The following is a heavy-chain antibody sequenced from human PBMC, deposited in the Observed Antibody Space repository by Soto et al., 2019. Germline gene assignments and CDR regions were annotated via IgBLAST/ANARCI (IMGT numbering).Heavy chain of an antibody. CDR1: TESFSGFY. CDR3: ARGANWRISWYFDL. J-gene: IGHJ2*01. CDR2: INHSGST. D-gene: IGHD1-1*01. V-gene: IGHV4-34*01. Sequence: SSETLSLTCAVYTESFSGFYWSWIRQPPGKGLEWIGEINHSGSTNYNPSLKSRVIISVDTSRNQFSLNLNSVTAADTAVYYCARGANWRISWYFDLWGRGTLVTVSS.